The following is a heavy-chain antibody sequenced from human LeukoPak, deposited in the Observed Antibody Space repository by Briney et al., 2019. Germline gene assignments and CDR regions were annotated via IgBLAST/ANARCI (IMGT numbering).Heavy chain of an antibody. CDR2: INGGGSPI. CDR1: GFTFSSYG. CDR3: AGYREFGEASSDY. J-gene: IGHJ4*02. V-gene: IGHV3-48*01. D-gene: IGHD3-10*01. Sequence: PGGSLRLSCAASGFTFSSYGMHWVRQAPGKGLEWVAYINGGGSPIYYADSVRGRFTISRDNSKNTLYLQMNSLRAEDTAVYYCAGYREFGEASSDYWGQGTLVTVSS.